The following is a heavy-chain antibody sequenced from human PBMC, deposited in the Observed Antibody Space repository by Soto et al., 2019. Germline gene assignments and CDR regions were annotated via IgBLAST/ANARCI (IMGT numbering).Heavy chain of an antibody. CDR3: AREGSGRPFDY. J-gene: IGHJ4*02. CDR1: GGSISSYD. CDR2: IYYSGST. D-gene: IGHD3-10*01. V-gene: IGHV4-59*12. Sequence: PSETLSLTCTVAGGSISSYDWSWIRQPPGKGLEWIGYIYYSGSTYYNPSLKSRVTISVDTSKNQFSLKLSSVTAADTAVYYCAREGSGRPFDYWGQGTLVTVSS.